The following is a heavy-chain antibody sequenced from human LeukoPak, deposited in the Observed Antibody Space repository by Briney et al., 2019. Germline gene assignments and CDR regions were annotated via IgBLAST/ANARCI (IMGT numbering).Heavy chain of an antibody. D-gene: IGHD2-21*01. CDR1: GFTFSSYA. CDR2: ISYDGSNK. CDR3: AREFLDYGMDV. Sequence: PGRSLRLSCAASGFTFSSYAMHWVRQAPGKGLAWVAVISYDGSNKYYADSVKGRFTISRDNSKNTLYLQMNSLRAEDTAVYYCAREFLDYGMDVWGQGTTVTVSS. J-gene: IGHJ6*02. V-gene: IGHV3-30-3*01.